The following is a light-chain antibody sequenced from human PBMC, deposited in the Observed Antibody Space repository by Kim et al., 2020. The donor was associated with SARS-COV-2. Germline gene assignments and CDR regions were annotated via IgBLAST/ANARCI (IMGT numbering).Light chain of an antibody. J-gene: IGLJ1*01. CDR3: NSRDSSGNYLGV. CDR1: HLRSYY. Sequence: GQTVRITCQGEHLRSYYASWYQQKPGQAPVLVIYGKNNRPSGIPDRFSGSSSGNTASLTITGAQAEDEADYYCNSRDSSGNYLGVFGTGTKVTVL. V-gene: IGLV3-19*01. CDR2: GKN.